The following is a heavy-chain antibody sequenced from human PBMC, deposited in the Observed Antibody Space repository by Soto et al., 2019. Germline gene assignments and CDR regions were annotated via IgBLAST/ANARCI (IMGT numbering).Heavy chain of an antibody. D-gene: IGHD1-26*01. CDR1: GFIFSSHR. CDR3: ARVVGAPNWIDP. J-gene: IGHJ5*02. CDR2: IKQDGSEK. V-gene: IGHV3-7*04. Sequence: GSLRLSCAASGFIFSSHRMSWVRQAPGKGLEWVANIKQDGSEKYYVDSVKGRFTISRDNAKNSLYLQMNSLRAEDTAVYYCARVVGAPNWIDPWGQGTLVTVSS.